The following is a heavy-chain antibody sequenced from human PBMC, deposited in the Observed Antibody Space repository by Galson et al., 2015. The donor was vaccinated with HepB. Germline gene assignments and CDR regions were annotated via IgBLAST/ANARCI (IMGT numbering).Heavy chain of an antibody. CDR1: GFFFSDYN. V-gene: IGHV3-69-1*01. CDR2: ISSSGTV. J-gene: IGHJ6*03. CDR3: ARDLFAVSPPPTNYMDV. Sequence: SLRLSCAASGFFFSDYNMNWVRQAPGKGLEWVSSISSSGTVYYADSLKGRSTNSRDNAKNSLDLQVNSLRAEDTAVYYCARDLFAVSPPPTNYMDVWGTGTTVTVSS. D-gene: IGHD3-3*01.